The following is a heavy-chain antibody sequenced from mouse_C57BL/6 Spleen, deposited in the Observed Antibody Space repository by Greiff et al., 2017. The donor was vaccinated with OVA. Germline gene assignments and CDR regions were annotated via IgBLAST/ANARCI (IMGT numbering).Heavy chain of an antibody. D-gene: IGHD2-4*01. CDR1: GFTFSDYY. Sequence: EVKLVESGGGLVQPGGSLKLSCAASGFTFSDYYMYWVRQTPEKRLEWVAYISNGGGSTYYPDTVKGRFTISRDNAKNTLYLQMSRLKSEDTAMYYCARQDDSSWFAYWGQGTLVTVSA. CDR3: ARQDDSSWFAY. V-gene: IGHV5-12*01. CDR2: ISNGGGST. J-gene: IGHJ3*01.